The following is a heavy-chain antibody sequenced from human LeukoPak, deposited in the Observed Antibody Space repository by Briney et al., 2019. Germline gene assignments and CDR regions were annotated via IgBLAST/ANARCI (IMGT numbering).Heavy chain of an antibody. CDR1: EFTFSSYS. Sequence: GESLKISCAAPEFTFSSYSVNWAAQVPGKGLEWVSSISSRSSYIYYADSVKGRFTISRDNAKNSLYLQMNSLRAENTAVYYCAREGGGIAAGVYYFDYWGQGTLVTVSS. CDR3: AREGGGIAAGVYYFDY. D-gene: IGHD6-13*01. CDR2: ISSRSSYI. J-gene: IGHJ4*02. V-gene: IGHV3-21*01.